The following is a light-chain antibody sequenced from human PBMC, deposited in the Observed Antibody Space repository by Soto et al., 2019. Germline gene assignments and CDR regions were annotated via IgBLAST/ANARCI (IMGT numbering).Light chain of an antibody. CDR3: MQGTHWPWT. CDR2: EVS. Sequence: DVVMTQSPLSLPVTLGQPASISCRSSESLIHSDGSTYLSWFQQRPGQSPRRLIYEVSDRDSGVPDRFSGSGSGTDFTVKISRVQAEDVGVYYCMQGTHWPWTFGQGTEVEIK. CDR1: ESLIHSDGSTY. J-gene: IGKJ1*01. V-gene: IGKV2-30*02.